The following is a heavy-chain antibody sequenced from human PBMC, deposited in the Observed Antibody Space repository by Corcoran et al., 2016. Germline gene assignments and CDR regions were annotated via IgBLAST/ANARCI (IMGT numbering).Heavy chain of an antibody. CDR3: AITYYEFWSCYYGEGNYYYGMDV. J-gene: IGHJ6*02. CDR1: GGTFSSYA. V-gene: IGHV1-69*01. D-gene: IGHD3-3*01. CDR2: IIPIFGTA. Sequence: QVQLVQSGAEVKKPGSSVKVSCKASGGTFSSYAISWVRQAPGQGLEWMGGIIPIFGTANYAQKFQGRVTITADESTSTAYMELSSLRSEDTAVYYCAITYYEFWSCYYGEGNYYYGMDVWGQGTTVTVSS.